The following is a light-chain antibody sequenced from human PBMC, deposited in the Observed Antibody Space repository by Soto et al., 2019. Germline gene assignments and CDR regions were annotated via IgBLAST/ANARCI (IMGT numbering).Light chain of an antibody. CDR2: DVS. CDR3: QQRRDWPLT. CDR1: QSVDGY. J-gene: IGKJ4*01. V-gene: IGKV3-11*01. Sequence: EIVLTQSPATLSLSPGDRATLSCRASQSVDGYVAWFQQKPGQAPSLLIYDVSSRAVGVPARFSGSGSGTDYKLTINSLEPADFAVYYCQQRRDWPLTFGGGTKVEI.